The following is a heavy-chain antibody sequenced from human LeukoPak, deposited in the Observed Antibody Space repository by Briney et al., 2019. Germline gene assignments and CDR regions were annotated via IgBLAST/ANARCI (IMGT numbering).Heavy chain of an antibody. D-gene: IGHD4-11*01. Sequence: GGSLRLSCSASGFTFSSYAMHWVRQAPGKGLEYVSAISSTGGSTYYADSVKGRFTISRDSSKNTLYLQMSSLRAEDTSVYYCVKAPRTTVVGFDIWGQGTMGTVSS. CDR2: ISSTGGST. J-gene: IGHJ3*02. CDR1: GFTFSSYA. V-gene: IGHV3-64D*09. CDR3: VKAPRTTVVGFDI.